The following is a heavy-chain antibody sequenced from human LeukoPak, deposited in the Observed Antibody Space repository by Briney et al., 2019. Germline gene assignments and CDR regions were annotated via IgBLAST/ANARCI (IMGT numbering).Heavy chain of an antibody. CDR2: IIPIFGTA. J-gene: IGHJ6*03. V-gene: IGHV1-69*13. CDR1: GGTFSSYA. CDR3: ARGLSYYGSGSYYPGTYYYMDV. D-gene: IGHD3-10*01. Sequence: ASVKVSCKASGGTFSSYAISWVRQAPGQGLEWMGGIIPIFGTANYAQKFQGRVTITADESTSTAYMELSSLRSEDTAVYYCARGLSYYGSGSYYPGTYYYMDVWGKGTTVTVSS.